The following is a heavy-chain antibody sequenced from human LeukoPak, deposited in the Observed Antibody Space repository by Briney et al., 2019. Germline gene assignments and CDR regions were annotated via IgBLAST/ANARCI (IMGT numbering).Heavy chain of an antibody. Sequence: TSETLSLTCTVSDYSISSGFFWGWVRPSPGKGLEWIGNIYRTGSTNYHPSLKSRATISVDTSKNQFSLKLSSVTAADTAIYYCARGEDVSGYRTDCWGQGTLVTVSS. CDR3: ARGEDVSGYRTDC. D-gene: IGHD3-3*01. J-gene: IGHJ4*02. CDR2: IYRTGST. V-gene: IGHV4-38-2*02. CDR1: DYSISSGFF.